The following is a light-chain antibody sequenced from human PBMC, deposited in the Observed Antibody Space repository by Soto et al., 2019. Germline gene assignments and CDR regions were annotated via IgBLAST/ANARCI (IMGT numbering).Light chain of an antibody. V-gene: IGKV3-15*01. CDR3: QQYNNWPRRT. J-gene: IGKJ1*01. CDR2: GAS. Sequence: EIVMTQSPATLSVSPGERATLSCWASQSVSHNLAWYQQKPGQAPRLLIYGASARATGIPARFSGSGSGTEFTLTISGLQSEDFAVYYCQQYNNWPRRTFGQGTKVEIK. CDR1: QSVSHN.